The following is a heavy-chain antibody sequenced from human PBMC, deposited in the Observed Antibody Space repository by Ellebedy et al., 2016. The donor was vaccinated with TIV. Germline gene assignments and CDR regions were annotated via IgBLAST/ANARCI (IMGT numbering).Heavy chain of an antibody. Sequence: SETLSLXCDASGGPMSSGGYSWNWIRQSPGKGLEWIGYIYHSGSTFYNPSLKSRVTMSVGRSKKQFSLDLKSVTAADTAVYYCARENLIGALDYWGQGALVTVSS. CDR3: ARENLIGALDY. CDR2: IYHSGST. D-gene: IGHD7-27*01. CDR1: GGPMSSGGYS. V-gene: IGHV4-30-2*06. J-gene: IGHJ4*02.